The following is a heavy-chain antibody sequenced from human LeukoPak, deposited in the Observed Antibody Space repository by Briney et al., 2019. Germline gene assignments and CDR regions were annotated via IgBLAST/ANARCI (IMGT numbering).Heavy chain of an antibody. CDR1: GYTFTSYG. CDR3: ARVEYYGSGSYYNYYYYYMDV. V-gene: IGHV1-18*01. CDR2: ISAYNGNT. J-gene: IGHJ6*03. D-gene: IGHD3-10*01. Sequence: ASVKVSCKASGYTFTSYGISWVRQAPGRGLEWMGWISAYNGNTNYAQKLQGRVTMTTDTSTSTAYMELRSLRSDDTAVYYCARVEYYGSGSYYNYYYYYMDVWGKGTTVTISS.